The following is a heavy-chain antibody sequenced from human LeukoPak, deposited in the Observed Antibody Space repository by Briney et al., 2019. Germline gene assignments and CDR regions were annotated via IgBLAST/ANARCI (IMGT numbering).Heavy chain of an antibody. J-gene: IGHJ6*03. CDR1: GGSFSGYY. Sequence: SETLSLTCAVYGGSFSGYYWSWIRQPPGKGLEWIGEINHSGGTNYNPSLKSRVTISVDTSKNQFSLKLSSVTAADTAVYYCARGNYDFWSGYYPVWRDYYYYYMDVWGKGTTVTVSS. CDR3: ARGNYDFWSGYYPVWRDYYYYYMDV. V-gene: IGHV4-34*01. CDR2: INHSGGT. D-gene: IGHD3-3*01.